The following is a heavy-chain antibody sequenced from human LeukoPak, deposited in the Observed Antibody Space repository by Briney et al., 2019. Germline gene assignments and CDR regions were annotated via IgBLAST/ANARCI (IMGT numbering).Heavy chain of an antibody. D-gene: IGHD3-9*01. CDR3: AKSARFDWYIDY. Sequence: GGSLRLSCAASGFTFSSYALSWVRQAPGKGLEWVSSISGSGGSTYYADSVKGRFTISRDNSKNTLYLQMNSLRAEDTAVYYCAKSARFDWYIDYWGQGTLVTVSS. CDR1: GFTFSSYA. CDR2: ISGSGGST. V-gene: IGHV3-23*01. J-gene: IGHJ4*02.